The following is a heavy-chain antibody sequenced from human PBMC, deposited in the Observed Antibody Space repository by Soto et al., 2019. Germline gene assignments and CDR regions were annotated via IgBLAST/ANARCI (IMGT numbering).Heavy chain of an antibody. V-gene: IGHV3-11*01. CDR1: GFTFSDYY. CDR3: AKFANGINAFDI. J-gene: IGHJ3*02. D-gene: IGHD2-15*01. CDR2: ISSSGSTI. Sequence: PGGSLRLSCAASGFTFSDYYMSWIRQAPGKGLEWVSYISSSGSTIYYADSVKGRFTISRDNAKNTLYLQMNSLRAEDTAVYYCAKFANGINAFDIWGQGTMVTVSS.